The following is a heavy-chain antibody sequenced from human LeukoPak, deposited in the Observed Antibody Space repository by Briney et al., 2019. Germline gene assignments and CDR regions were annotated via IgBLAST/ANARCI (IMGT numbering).Heavy chain of an antibody. CDR3: ARHLHITIFGVVSKGTYFDY. CDR1: GGSFSGYY. J-gene: IGHJ4*02. D-gene: IGHD3-3*01. CDR2: INHSGST. V-gene: IGHV4-34*01. Sequence: SETLSLTCAVYGGSFSGYYWSWIRQPPGKGPVWIGEINHSGSTNYNPSLKSRVTISVDTSKNQFSLKLSSVTAADTAVYYCARHLHITIFGVVSKGTYFDYWGQGTLVTVSS.